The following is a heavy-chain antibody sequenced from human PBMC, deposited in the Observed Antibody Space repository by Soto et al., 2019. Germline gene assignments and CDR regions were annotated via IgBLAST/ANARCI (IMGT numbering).Heavy chain of an antibody. J-gene: IGHJ6*03. CDR2: IIPILGIA. Sequence: ASVKVSCKASGGTFSSYTIGWVRQAPGQGLEWMGRIIPILGIANYAQKFQGRVTITADKSTSTAYMELSSLRSEDTAVYYCARETEGYGPYYYSYMDVWGKGTTVTVSS. D-gene: IGHD5-18*01. V-gene: IGHV1-69*04. CDR1: GGTFSSYT. CDR3: ARETEGYGPYYYSYMDV.